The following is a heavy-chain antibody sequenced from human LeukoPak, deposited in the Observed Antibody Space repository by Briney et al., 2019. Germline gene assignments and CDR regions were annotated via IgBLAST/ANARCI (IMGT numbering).Heavy chain of an antibody. CDR2: ISAYNGNT. Sequence: ASVKVSCKASGYTFTSYGISWVRQAPGQGLEWMGWISAYNGNTNYAQKLQDRVTMTTDTSTSTAYMELRSLRSDDTAVYYCARDPAAGTVWGYYYGMDVWGQGTTVTVSS. D-gene: IGHD6-13*01. CDR3: ARDPAAGTVWGYYYGMDV. J-gene: IGHJ6*02. V-gene: IGHV1-18*01. CDR1: GYTFTSYG.